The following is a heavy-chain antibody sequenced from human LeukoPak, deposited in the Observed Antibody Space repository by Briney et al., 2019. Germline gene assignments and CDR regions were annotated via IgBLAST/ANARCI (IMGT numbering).Heavy chain of an antibody. Sequence: PGGSLRLSCVASGFTFSPYWMTWVRQAPGKGLEWVANIKEDGSETYYVDSVKGRFTISRDNAKNSLFLQMNKLKAEDTALYYCARGRPDYFGSGTYYPYYYGLDVWGQGTTVTVS. J-gene: IGHJ6*02. V-gene: IGHV3-7*01. CDR1: GFTFSPYW. D-gene: IGHD3-10*01. CDR2: IKEDGSET. CDR3: ARGRPDYFGSGTYYPYYYGLDV.